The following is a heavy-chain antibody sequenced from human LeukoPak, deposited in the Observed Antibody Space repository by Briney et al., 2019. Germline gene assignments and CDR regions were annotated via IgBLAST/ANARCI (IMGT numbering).Heavy chain of an antibody. CDR1: GGTFSSYA. D-gene: IGHD7-27*01. J-gene: IGHJ4*02. CDR3: ARDGTGDRIFDY. Sequence: SVKVSCKASGGTFSSYAISWVRQAPGQGLEWMGGIIPIFGTANYAQKFQGRVTITTDESTSTAYMELSSLRSEDTAVYYCARDGTGDRIFDYWGQGTLVTVSS. V-gene: IGHV1-69*05. CDR2: IIPIFGTA.